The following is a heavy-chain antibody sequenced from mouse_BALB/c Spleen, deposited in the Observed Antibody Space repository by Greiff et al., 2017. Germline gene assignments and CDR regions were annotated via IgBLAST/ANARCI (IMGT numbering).Heavy chain of an antibody. J-gene: IGHJ3*01. D-gene: IGHD2-12*01. V-gene: IGHV2-4-1*01. CDR2: IWSGGST. Sequence: QVQLKESGPGLVQPSQSLSITCTVSGFSLTSYGVHWVRQSPGKGLEWLGVIWSGGSTDYNAAFISRLSISKDNSKSQVFFKMNSLQADDTAIYYCARNLRRTDAWFAYWGQGTLVTVSA. CDR3: ARNLRRTDAWFAY. CDR1: GFSLTSYG.